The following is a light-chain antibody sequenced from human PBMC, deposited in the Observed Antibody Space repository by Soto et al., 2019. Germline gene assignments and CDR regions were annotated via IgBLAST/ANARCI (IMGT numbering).Light chain of an antibody. J-gene: IGKJ5*01. Sequence: DMTQSRATLSMNPGERATLSCRASQSVSSNLAWYQQKPGQAPRLLIYGASTRATAIPARFSGSGSGTDFTLTISSLLSEDFAVYYCQQYTTWPPITFGQGTRLEIK. CDR3: QQYTTWPPIT. CDR2: GAS. CDR1: QSVSSN. V-gene: IGKV3-15*01.